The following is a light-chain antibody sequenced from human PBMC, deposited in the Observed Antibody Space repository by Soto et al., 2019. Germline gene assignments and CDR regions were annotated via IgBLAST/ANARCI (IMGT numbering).Light chain of an antibody. CDR2: KAS. Sequence: IQMTQSPSTLSASVGDRVTIACRASQTISSSWLAWYQQKPGKAPKVLIYKASTLESGVPSRFSGSGSGTEFTLTISSPQPDDAATYYCQQYNTYWTFGQGTKVDIK. CDR3: QQYNTYWT. J-gene: IGKJ1*01. V-gene: IGKV1-5*03. CDR1: QTISSSW.